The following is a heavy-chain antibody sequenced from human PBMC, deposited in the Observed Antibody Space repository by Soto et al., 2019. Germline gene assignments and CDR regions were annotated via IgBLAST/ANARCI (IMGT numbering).Heavy chain of an antibody. V-gene: IGHV1-3*01. CDR1: GYTFTSYA. J-gene: IGHJ4*02. CDR2: INAGNGNT. D-gene: IGHD3-22*01. Sequence: ASVKVSCKASGYTFTSYAMHWVRQAPGQRLEWMGWINAGNGNTKYSQKFQGRVTITRDTSASTAYMELSSLRSEDTAVYYCARSYYYDSSGYYDAGFDYWGQGTLVTVSS. CDR3: ARSYYYDSSGYYDAGFDY.